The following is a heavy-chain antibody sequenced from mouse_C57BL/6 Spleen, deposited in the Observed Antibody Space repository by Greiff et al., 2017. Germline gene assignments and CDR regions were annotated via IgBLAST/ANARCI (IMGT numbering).Heavy chain of an antibody. J-gene: IGHJ2*01. D-gene: IGHD2-1*01. CDR2: ISNGGGST. V-gene: IGHV5-12*01. CDR3: TRQKDYGNYFDC. Sequence: DVHLVESGGGLVQPGGSLKLSCAASGFTFSDYYMYWVRQTPEKRLEWVAYISNGGGSTYYPDTVKGRFTISRDNARNALCLQMGRLKSENTTMYYCTRQKDYGNYFDCWGQGATLAVAS. CDR1: GFTFSDYY.